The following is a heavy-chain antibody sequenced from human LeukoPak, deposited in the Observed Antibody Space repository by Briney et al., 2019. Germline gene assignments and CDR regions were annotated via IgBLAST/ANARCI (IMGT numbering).Heavy chain of an antibody. D-gene: IGHD2-2*01. J-gene: IGHJ6*02. V-gene: IGHV3-23*01. CDR1: GFTFSSYA. CDR2: ISGSGGST. CDR3: AKDAECSSTSCYLGYYYYYGMDV. Sequence: GGSLRLSCAASGFTFSSYAMSWVRQAPGKGLEWVSAISGSGGSTYYADSVKGRFTISRDNSKNTLYLQMNSLRAEDTAVYYCAKDAECSSTSCYLGYYYYYGMDVWGQGTTVTVSS.